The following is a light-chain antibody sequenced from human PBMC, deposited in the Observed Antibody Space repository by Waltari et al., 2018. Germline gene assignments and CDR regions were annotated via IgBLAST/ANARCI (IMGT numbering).Light chain of an antibody. J-gene: IGKJ1*01. CDR1: QSISSY. Sequence: DIQMTQYPPSLSASVGDRATITCRASQSISSYLNWYQQKPGKAPKLLIYAASSLQSGVPSRFSGSGSGTDFTLTISSLQPEDFATYYCQQSYSTPRTFGQGTKVEIK. V-gene: IGKV1-39*01. CDR2: AAS. CDR3: QQSYSTPRT.